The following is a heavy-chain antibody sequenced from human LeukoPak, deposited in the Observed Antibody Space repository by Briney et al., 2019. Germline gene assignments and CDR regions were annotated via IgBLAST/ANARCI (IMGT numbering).Heavy chain of an antibody. D-gene: IGHD3-10*01. CDR3: AKVERGITMVRGVISSDYYYMDV. J-gene: IGHJ6*03. CDR2: ISGSGGST. V-gene: IGHV3-23*01. CDR1: GFTPNNDA. Sequence: PGGSLRLSCTASGFTPNNDAMSWVRQAPGKGLEWVSAISGSGGSTYYADSVKGRFTISRDNSKNTLYLQMNSLRAEDTAVYYCAKVERGITMVRGVISSDYYYMDVWGKGTTVTVSS.